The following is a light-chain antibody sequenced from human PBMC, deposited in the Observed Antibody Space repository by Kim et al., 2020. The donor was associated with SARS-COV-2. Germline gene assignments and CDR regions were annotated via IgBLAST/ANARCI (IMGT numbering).Light chain of an antibody. Sequence: SYELTQPLSVSLALGQTARITCGGNNIGSKNVHWCQRKPGQAPVLVTYTGGNRPSGIPERFSGSNSGNMATLTISRAQAGDEADFYCQVCDSTTAAVFGGGTKLTVL. V-gene: IGLV3-9*01. CDR3: QVCDSTTAAV. CDR1: NIGSKN. J-gene: IGLJ2*01. CDR2: TGG.